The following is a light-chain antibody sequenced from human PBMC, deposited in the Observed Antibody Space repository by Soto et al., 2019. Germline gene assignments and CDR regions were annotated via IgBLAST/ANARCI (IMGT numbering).Light chain of an antibody. CDR3: QQSDKSPPWP. Sequence: EVVMTQSPAILSVSPGERVALSCRASQSVSINLAWIQQKPGQGPRLLIIGASTRATGVPDRFSGSGSGTEFTLTIDSLQSDDFATYYCQQSDKSPPWPVGQGTKVE. J-gene: IGKJ1*01. CDR2: GAS. CDR1: QSVSIN. V-gene: IGKV3-15*01.